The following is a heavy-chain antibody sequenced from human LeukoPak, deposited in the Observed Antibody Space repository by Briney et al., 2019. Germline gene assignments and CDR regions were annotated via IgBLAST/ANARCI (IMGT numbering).Heavy chain of an antibody. CDR3: ARDLSPVVRASPMGY. V-gene: IGHV3-30*03. CDR1: GFTFTTYG. Sequence: GGSLRLSCAASGFTFTTYGMHWVRQSPGKGLEWVALITYDGYYKYYSDSVKGRFTISSDTSKNTLYLQMNSLRAEDTAVYYCARDLSPVVRASPMGYWGQGTLVTVSS. D-gene: IGHD3-10*01. CDR2: ITYDGYYK. J-gene: IGHJ4*02.